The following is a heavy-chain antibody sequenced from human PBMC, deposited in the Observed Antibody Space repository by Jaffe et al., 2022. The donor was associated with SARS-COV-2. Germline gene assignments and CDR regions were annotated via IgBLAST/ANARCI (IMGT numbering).Heavy chain of an antibody. J-gene: IGHJ6*03. CDR2: IDTAGDT. CDR3: ARAPRYYGSGSYFYYYYMDV. Sequence: LVESGGGLVQPGGSLRLSCAAAGLTFSDYDMHWVRQATGKGLEWVAAIDTAGDTYYAGSVRGRFTISRENAKNSLYLQMDSLRAGDTAVYYCARAPRYYGSGSYFYYYYMDVWGKGTAVTVSS. V-gene: IGHV3-13*01. D-gene: IGHD3-10*01. CDR1: GLTFSDYD.